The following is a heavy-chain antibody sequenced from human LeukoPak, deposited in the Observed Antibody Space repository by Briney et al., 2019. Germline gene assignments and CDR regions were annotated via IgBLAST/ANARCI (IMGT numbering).Heavy chain of an antibody. CDR2: IYYSGST. CDR3: ARDSDYYGSGSYSNYYYYGMDV. J-gene: IGHJ6*04. D-gene: IGHD3-10*01. CDR1: GGSISSGGYY. V-gene: IGHV4-31*03. Sequence: SQTLSLTCTVSGGSISSGGYYWSWIRQHPGKGLEWNGYIYYSGSTYYNPSLKSRVTISVDTSKNQFSLKLSSVTAADTAVYYCARDSDYYGSGSYSNYYYYGMDVWGKGTTVTVSS.